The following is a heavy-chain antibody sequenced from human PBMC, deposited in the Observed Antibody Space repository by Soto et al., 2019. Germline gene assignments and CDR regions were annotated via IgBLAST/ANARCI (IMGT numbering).Heavy chain of an antibody. CDR2: ISGSGGST. CDR1: GFTFSIYA. Sequence: GGSLRLSCAASGFTFSIYAMSWVRQAPGKGLEWVSAISGSGGSTYYADSVKGRFTISRDNSKNTLYLQMNSLRAEDTAVYYCASRYSSSSLYYFDYWGQGTLVTVSS. D-gene: IGHD6-6*01. CDR3: ASRYSSSSLYYFDY. J-gene: IGHJ4*02. V-gene: IGHV3-23*01.